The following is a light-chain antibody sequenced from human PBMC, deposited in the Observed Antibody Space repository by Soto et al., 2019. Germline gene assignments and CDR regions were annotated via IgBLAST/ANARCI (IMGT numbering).Light chain of an antibody. CDR3: QQRSSWRPLT. Sequence: EIVLTQSPATLSLSPGERATLSCRASQSVSSYLAWYQQKPGQAPRLLIYDASNRATGIPARFSGSGSGTDFTLTISSLEPEDSAVYYCQQRSSWRPLTFGGGTKVEIK. V-gene: IGKV3-11*01. CDR2: DAS. J-gene: IGKJ4*01. CDR1: QSVSSY.